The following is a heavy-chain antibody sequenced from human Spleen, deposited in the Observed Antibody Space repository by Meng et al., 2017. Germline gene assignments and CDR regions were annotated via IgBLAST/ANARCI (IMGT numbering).Heavy chain of an antibody. V-gene: IGHV4-34*01. J-gene: IGHJ4*02. D-gene: IGHD4-11*01. CDR1: GWSFSDYC. CDR3: ARGPTTMAHDFDY. Sequence: QVQLQLWGAGLLKPSGARSLSCVVSGWSFSDYCWSWIRQPPGKGLEWIGEINHSGSTNYNPSLESRATISVDTSQNNLSLKLSSVTAADSAVYYCARGPTTMAHDFDYWGQGTLVTVSS. CDR2: INHSGST.